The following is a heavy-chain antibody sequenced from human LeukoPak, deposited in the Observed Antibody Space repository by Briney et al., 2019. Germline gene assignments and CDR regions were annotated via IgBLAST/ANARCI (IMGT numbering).Heavy chain of an antibody. CDR1: GFTFSSYE. Sequence: GGSLRLSCAASGFTFSSYEMNWVRQAPGKGLEWVSYISSSGSTIYYADSVKGRFTISRDNAKNSLYLQMNSLRAEDTAVYYCARVRSPGEGWYEGGFDPWGQGTLVTVSS. CDR3: ARVRSPGEGWYEGGFDP. V-gene: IGHV3-48*03. D-gene: IGHD6-19*01. CDR2: ISSSGSTI. J-gene: IGHJ5*02.